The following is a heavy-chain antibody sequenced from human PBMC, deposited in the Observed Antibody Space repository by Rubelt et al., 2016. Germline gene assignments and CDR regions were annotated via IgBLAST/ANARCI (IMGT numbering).Heavy chain of an antibody. CDR3: AKQLSNAFDI. J-gene: IGHJ3*02. CDR1: GDFLSSYY. Sequence: QVHLEESGPGLVKPSETLSLTCTVSGDFLSSYYWTWIRQPAGKGLEWIGRIYTSGSTNYNPSLKSRVTMSVATSKNQLSLRLNSGTAADTAVYYCAKQLSNAFDIWGQGTMVTVSS. CDR2: IYTSGST. D-gene: IGHD4-11*01. V-gene: IGHV4-4*07.